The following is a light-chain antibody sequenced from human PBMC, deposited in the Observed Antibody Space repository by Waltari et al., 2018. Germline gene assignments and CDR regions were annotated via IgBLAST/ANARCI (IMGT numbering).Light chain of an antibody. CDR1: SSDVGTYNY. V-gene: IGLV2-14*03. CDR2: DVS. Sequence: QSALTQPASVSGSPGQSITISCTGTSSDVGTYNYVSWYQQHPGKAPKLMIFDVSIRPSGVSNRFSGSKYGNTASPTISGLHAEDEADYYCSSYISSSSLELFGGGTSLTVL. J-gene: IGLJ2*01. CDR3: SSYISSSSLEL.